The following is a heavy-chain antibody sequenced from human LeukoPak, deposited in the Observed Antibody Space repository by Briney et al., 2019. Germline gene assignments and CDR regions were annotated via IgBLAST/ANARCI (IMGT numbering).Heavy chain of an antibody. CDR2: ISGNNGNT. Sequence: VASVKVSCKASGYTFTNYAISWVRQAPGQGLEWMGWISGNNGNTNYAQNVQGRVTMTTDTSTSTAYMELRSLRSDDTAVYYCALISYCTTITCYYFDYWGQGTLVTVSS. CDR1: GYTFTNYA. D-gene: IGHD2-8*01. J-gene: IGHJ4*02. CDR3: ALISYCTTITCYYFDY. V-gene: IGHV1-18*01.